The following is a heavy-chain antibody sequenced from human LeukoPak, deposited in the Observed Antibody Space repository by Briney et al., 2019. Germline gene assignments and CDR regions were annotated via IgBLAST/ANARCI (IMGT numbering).Heavy chain of an antibody. CDR1: GFTFSSYT. Sequence: GGSLRLSCAASGFTFSSYTMNWVRQAPGKGLEWVSSISSSSNYIYYADSVKGRFTISRDNAKNSLYLQMDSLRVEDTAVYYCARQQRLDGAYYFDYWGQGTLVTVSS. CDR3: ARQQRLDGAYYFDY. V-gene: IGHV3-21*06. CDR2: ISSSSNYI. J-gene: IGHJ4*02. D-gene: IGHD6-25*01.